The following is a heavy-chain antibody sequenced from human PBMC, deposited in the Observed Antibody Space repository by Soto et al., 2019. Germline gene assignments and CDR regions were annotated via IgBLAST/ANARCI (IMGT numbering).Heavy chain of an antibody. CDR1: GFLLSTSGVG. D-gene: IGHD3-10*01. J-gene: IGHJ5*01. V-gene: IGHV2-5*02. CDR3: AHLAYGSGSYRFDS. Sequence: SGPTLVNPTQTLTLTCTFSGFLLSTSGVGVGWIRQPPGKALEWLALIYWDDDERYRPSLKSRLTITKDTSKNQVVLIMTNMDPVDTATYYCAHLAYGSGSYRFDSWGQGTLVTVSS. CDR2: IYWDDDE.